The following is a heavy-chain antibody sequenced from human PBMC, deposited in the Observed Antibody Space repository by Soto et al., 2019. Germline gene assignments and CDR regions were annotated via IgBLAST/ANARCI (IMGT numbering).Heavy chain of an antibody. D-gene: IGHD3-3*01. CDR3: ARERHDRAFDP. V-gene: IGHV4-31*03. J-gene: IGHJ5*02. CDR1: GGSISSGGYY. Sequence: QVQLQESGPGLVKPSQTLSLTCTVSGGSISSGGYYWSWIRQHPGKGLEWIGYIYYSGSTYYNPSLKRXXTXSXXTSKNQFSLKLSSVTAADTAVYYCARERHDRAFDPWGQGTLVTVSS. CDR2: IYYSGST.